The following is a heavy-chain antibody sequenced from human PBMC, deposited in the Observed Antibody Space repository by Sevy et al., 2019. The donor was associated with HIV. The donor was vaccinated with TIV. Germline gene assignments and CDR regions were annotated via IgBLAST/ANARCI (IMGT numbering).Heavy chain of an antibody. Sequence: GESLKISCKGSGYNFPNYGIAWVRQMPGKDLEWMGIIYPGDSDVRYSPSFQVQVTFSADKSISTAYLQWSSLKASDSAIYYCARGVLASYFDYWGQGTLVTVSS. D-gene: IGHD2-8*01. CDR1: GYNFPNYG. J-gene: IGHJ4*02. V-gene: IGHV5-51*01. CDR2: IYPGDSDV. CDR3: ARGVLASYFDY.